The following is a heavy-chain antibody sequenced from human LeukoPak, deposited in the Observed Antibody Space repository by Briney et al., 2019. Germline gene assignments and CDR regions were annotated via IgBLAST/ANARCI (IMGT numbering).Heavy chain of an antibody. CDR2: IRSNTYDGTT. V-gene: IGHV3-49*03. D-gene: IGHD3-10*01. J-gene: IGHJ4*02. CDR3: TRAGGSGFSFDY. CDR1: GFSFGDYA. Sequence: PGGSLRLSCTASGFSFGDYAMTWLRQAPGKGLEWVSFIRSNTYDGTTEYAASVKGRFTISRDDSKSIAYLQMNSLKTEDTAVYYCTRAGGSGFSFDYWGQGTLVTVSS.